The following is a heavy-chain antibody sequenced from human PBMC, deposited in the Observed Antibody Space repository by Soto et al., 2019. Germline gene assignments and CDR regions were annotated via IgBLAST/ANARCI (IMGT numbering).Heavy chain of an antibody. CDR3: ARIPPAGIAAAGTWCLDF. Sequence: SETLSLTCAVYGGSLSGYYWSWIRQPPGEGLEWIGEINHSGSTHYNPSLKSRVTISVDESKNQFALKLSSVTAADTAVYYCARIPPAGIAAAGTWCLDFWGQGTLVTVSS. CDR2: INHSGST. J-gene: IGHJ4*02. CDR1: GGSLSGYY. V-gene: IGHV4-34*01. D-gene: IGHD6-13*01.